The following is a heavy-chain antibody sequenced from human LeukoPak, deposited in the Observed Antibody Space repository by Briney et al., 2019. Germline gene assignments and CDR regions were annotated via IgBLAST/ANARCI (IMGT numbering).Heavy chain of an antibody. CDR1: GFTFSGSA. D-gene: IGHD6-13*01. J-gene: IGHJ4*02. V-gene: IGHV3-73*01. Sequence: GGSLRLSCATSGFTFSGSAMHWVRQASGKGLEWVGRIRSKANSYATAYAASVKGRFTISRDDSKNTAYLQMNRLKTEDTAVYYCTSRQGGSSWFSFDYWGQETLVTVSS. CDR2: IRSKANSYAT. CDR3: TSRQGGSSWFSFDY.